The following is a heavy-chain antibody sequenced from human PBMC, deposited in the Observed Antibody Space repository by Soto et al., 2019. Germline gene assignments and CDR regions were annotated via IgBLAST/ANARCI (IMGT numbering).Heavy chain of an antibody. V-gene: IGHV1-69*12. J-gene: IGHJ5*02. CDR2: IVPMFGTA. CDR3: ARDGDPQSAFWSGPLGGGRFDP. CDR1: GGTFGNSA. Sequence: QVQLVQSGAEVKKPGSSVNVSCKTSGGTFGNSAVTWVRQAPGQGLEWLGGIVPMFGTANYAQKFQGRVQITADESTITAYMELNSLKTDDAAVYYCARDGDPQSAFWSGPLGGGRFDPWGQGTLVTVSS. D-gene: IGHD3-3*01.